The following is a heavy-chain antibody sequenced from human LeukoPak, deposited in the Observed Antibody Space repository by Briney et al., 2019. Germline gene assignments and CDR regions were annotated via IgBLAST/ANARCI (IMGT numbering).Heavy chain of an antibody. Sequence: ASVKVSCKASGYTFTSYGISWVRQAPGQGLEWMGWISAYNGNTNYAQKLQGRVTMTTDTSTSTAYMELRSLRSDDTAVYYCARVLYYDFWSGHSRQPYYFDYWGQGTLVTVSS. CDR1: GYTFTSYG. CDR2: ISAYNGNT. J-gene: IGHJ4*02. D-gene: IGHD3-3*01. V-gene: IGHV1-18*01. CDR3: ARVLYYDFWSGHSRQPYYFDY.